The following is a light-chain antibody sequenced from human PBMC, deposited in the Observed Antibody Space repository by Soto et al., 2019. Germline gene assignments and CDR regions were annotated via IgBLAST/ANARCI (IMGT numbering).Light chain of an antibody. J-gene: IGKJ4*01. V-gene: IGKV1-39*01. CDR2: VAS. CDR1: QSISSY. Sequence: QITQAPSSLSASVGDRVTITCRASQSISSYLNWYQHKPGKSPKPLIYVASSLQSGVPSRFSGSGSGTDFTLTISSLQPEDFATYYCQQSYTTPLTFGGGT. CDR3: QQSYTTPLT.